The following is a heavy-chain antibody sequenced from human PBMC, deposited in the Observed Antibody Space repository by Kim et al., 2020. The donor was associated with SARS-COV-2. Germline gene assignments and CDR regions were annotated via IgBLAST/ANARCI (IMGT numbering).Heavy chain of an antibody. D-gene: IGHD3-10*01. CDR3: AKVPNMVRGVINDY. Sequence: GGSLRLSCAASGFTFSSYAMSWVRQAPGKGLEWVSAISGSGGSTYYADSVKGRFTISRDNSKNTLYLQMNSLRAEDTAVYYCAKVPNMVRGVINDYWGQGTLVTVSS. CDR1: GFTFSSYA. J-gene: IGHJ4*02. CDR2: ISGSGGST. V-gene: IGHV3-23*01.